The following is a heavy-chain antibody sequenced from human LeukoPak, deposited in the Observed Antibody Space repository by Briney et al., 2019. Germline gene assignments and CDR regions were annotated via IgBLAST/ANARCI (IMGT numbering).Heavy chain of an antibody. CDR3: ARGRIYCGGDCYVDY. Sequence: PSETLSLTCAVDGGSFTPYYWSWISQPPGKGLEWIGDINHSGSTNYNPSLKSRVTESVETSTNQFSLRLSSVTAADTAVYYCARGRIYCGGDCYVDYWGQGTLVTVSS. CDR1: GGSFTPYY. D-gene: IGHD2-21*02. V-gene: IGHV4-34*01. CDR2: INHSGST. J-gene: IGHJ4*02.